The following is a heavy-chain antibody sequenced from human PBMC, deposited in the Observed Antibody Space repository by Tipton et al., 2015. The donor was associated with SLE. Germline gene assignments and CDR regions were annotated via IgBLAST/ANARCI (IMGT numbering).Heavy chain of an antibody. J-gene: IGHJ6*02. Sequence: TLSLTCTVSGGSISSSSYYWGWIRQPPGKGLEWIGSIYYSGSTYYNPSLKSRVTISVDTSKNQFSLKLSSVTAADTAVYYCAREFSSVYYYYYYGMDVWGQGTTVTVSS. D-gene: IGHD3-22*01. CDR2: IYYSGST. CDR1: GGSISSSSYY. V-gene: IGHV4-39*07. CDR3: AREFSSVYYYYYYGMDV.